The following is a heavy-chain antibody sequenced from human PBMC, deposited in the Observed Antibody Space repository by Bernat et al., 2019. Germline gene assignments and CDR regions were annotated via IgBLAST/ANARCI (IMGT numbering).Heavy chain of an antibody. J-gene: IGHJ3*02. CDR3: VRDVHYGFDI. D-gene: IGHD3-16*01. Sequence: EVQVVESGGDLVQPGGSLRLSCAASGFTFSIEPMYWVRQAPGEGLEWVANIRSDSSTMSYADSVKGRFTISRDNAKNSLYLQMSSLRAEDTAVYYCVRDVHYGFDIWGQGTVVTVSS. CDR1: GFTFSIEP. CDR2: IRSDSSTM. V-gene: IGHV3-48*04.